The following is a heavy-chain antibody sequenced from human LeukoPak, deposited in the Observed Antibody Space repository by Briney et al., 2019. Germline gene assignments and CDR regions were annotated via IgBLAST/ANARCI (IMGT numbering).Heavy chain of an antibody. CDR3: ARGVYYYDSSGYYPLDY. CDR1: GFTFDDYG. V-gene: IGHV3-20*04. D-gene: IGHD3-22*01. Sequence: GGSLRLSXAASGFTFDDYGMSWVRQAPGKGLEWVSGINWNGGSTGYADSMKGRFTISRDNAKNSLYLQMNSLRAEDTALYYCARGVYYYDSSGYYPLDYWGQGTLVTVSS. J-gene: IGHJ4*02. CDR2: INWNGGST.